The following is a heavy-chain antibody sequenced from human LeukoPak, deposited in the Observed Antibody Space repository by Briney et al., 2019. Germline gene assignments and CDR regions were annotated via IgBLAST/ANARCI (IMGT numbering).Heavy chain of an antibody. CDR3: ARESIRSGSLKGFDP. J-gene: IGHJ5*02. CDR1: GFTFTSHV. CDR2: IDGSGHTT. D-gene: IGHD3-3*01. V-gene: IGHV3-23*01. Sequence: GGSLRLSCAASGFTFTSHVMSWVRQTPGKELEWVSAIDGSGHTTYYADSVRGRFIISRDNSKKMLYLQMNSLRAEDTATYYCARESIRSGSLKGFDPWGQGTLVTVSS.